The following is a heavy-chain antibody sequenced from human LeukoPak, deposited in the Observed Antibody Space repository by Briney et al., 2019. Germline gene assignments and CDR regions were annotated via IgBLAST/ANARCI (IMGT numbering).Heavy chain of an antibody. V-gene: IGHV3-23*01. D-gene: IGHD2-15*01. CDR1: GVTSCSYT. Sequence: GGSLRLSCAAPGVTSCSYTMSWVRQAPGRGLEWVSAISGSGGSTYYADSVKGRFTISRDNSKNTLYLQMNSLRAEDTAVYYCAKDLSFGWYFSDYWGQGTLVTVSS. J-gene: IGHJ4*02. CDR3: AKDLSFGWYFSDY. CDR2: ISGSGGST.